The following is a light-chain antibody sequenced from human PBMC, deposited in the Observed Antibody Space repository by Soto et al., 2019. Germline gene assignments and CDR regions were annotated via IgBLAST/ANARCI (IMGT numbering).Light chain of an antibody. V-gene: IGLV2-14*01. CDR1: SSDVGAYNY. J-gene: IGLJ1*01. Sequence: QSVLTQPASVSGSPVESITISCTGTSSDVGAYNYVSWYQQHPAKVPKLMIYDVSNRLSGVSDRFSGSKSGNTASLTISGLQAEDEADYYCYSYTSSSTYVFGTGTKVTVL. CDR3: YSYTSSSTYV. CDR2: DVS.